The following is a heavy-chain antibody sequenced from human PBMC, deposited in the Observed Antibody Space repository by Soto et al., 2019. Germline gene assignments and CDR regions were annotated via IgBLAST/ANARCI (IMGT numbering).Heavy chain of an antibody. CDR1: GGSFSGYY. J-gene: IGHJ6*02. V-gene: IGHV4-34*01. D-gene: IGHD3-9*01. Sequence: SETLSLTCAVYGGSFSGYYWSWIRQPPGKGLEWIGSIYYSGSTYYNPSLKSRVTISVDTSKNQFSLKLSSVTAADTAVYYCARDFVNDGYYYGMDVWGQGTTVTVSS. CDR2: IYYSGST. CDR3: ARDFVNDGYYYGMDV.